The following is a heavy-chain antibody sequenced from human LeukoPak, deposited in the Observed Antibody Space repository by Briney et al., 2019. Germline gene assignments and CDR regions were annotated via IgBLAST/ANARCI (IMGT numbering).Heavy chain of an antibody. CDR1: GGSISSSY. Sequence: PSETLSLTCTVSGGSISSSYWNWIRQPPGKGLEWIGEIYHSGATNYNPSLKSRVTMLLDKSKNQFSLKLNSVTAADTAVYYCARNGGNSDYDYWGQGTLVTVSA. CDR2: IYHSGAT. CDR3: ARNGGNSDYDY. V-gene: IGHV4-59*04. J-gene: IGHJ4*02. D-gene: IGHD4-23*01.